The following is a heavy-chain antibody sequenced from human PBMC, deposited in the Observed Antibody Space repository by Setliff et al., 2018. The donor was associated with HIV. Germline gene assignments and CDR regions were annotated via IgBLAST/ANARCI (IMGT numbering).Heavy chain of an antibody. CDR3: ARGRNYDSSGYGDYYYYMDV. V-gene: IGHV1-69*13. Sequence: SVKVSCKASGGTFSSYPISWVRQAPGQGLEWMGGIIPISGTTHYAQKFQGRVTVTADESTSTAYMQLSSLRSDDTAVYYCARGRNYDSSGYGDYYYYMDVWGKGTTVT. CDR1: GGTFSSYP. CDR2: IIPISGTT. D-gene: IGHD3-22*01. J-gene: IGHJ6*03.